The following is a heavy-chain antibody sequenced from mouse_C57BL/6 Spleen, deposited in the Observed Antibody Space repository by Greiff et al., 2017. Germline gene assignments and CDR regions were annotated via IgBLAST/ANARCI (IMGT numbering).Heavy chain of an antibody. CDR2: IYPRSGNT. D-gene: IGHD2-4*01. J-gene: IGHJ4*01. V-gene: IGHV1-81*01. CDR3: ARWDDYDCAMDY. Sequence: VQLQESGAELARPGASVKLSCKASGYTFTSYGISWVKQRTGQGLEWIGEIYPRSGNTSYNEKFKGKATLTADKSSSTAYMELRSLTSEDSAVYVCARWDDYDCAMDYGGQGTSVTVSA. CDR1: GYTFTSYG.